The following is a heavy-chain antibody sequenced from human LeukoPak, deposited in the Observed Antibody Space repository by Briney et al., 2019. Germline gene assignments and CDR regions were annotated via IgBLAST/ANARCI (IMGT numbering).Heavy chain of an antibody. Sequence: GGSLRLSCAASGFTFSSYSMNWVRQAPGKGLEWVSSISSSSGYIYYADSVKGRFTISRDNAKNSLYLQMNSLRAEDTAVYYCARLHDFWSGSIDNWFDPWGQGTLVTVSS. J-gene: IGHJ5*02. D-gene: IGHD3-3*01. CDR3: ARLHDFWSGSIDNWFDP. CDR1: GFTFSSYS. V-gene: IGHV3-21*01. CDR2: ISSSSGYI.